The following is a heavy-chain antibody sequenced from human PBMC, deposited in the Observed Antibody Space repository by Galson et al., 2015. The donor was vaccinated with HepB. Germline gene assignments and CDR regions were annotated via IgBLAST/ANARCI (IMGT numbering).Heavy chain of an antibody. CDR1: GGTFSSYA. J-gene: IGHJ3*02. D-gene: IGHD3-22*01. Sequence: SVKVSCKASGGTFSSYAISWVRQAPGQGLEWMGGIIPIFGTANYAQKFQGRVTITADKSTSTAYMELSSLRSEDTAVYYCARDTYYYDSSGYEHAFDIWGQGTMVTVSS. V-gene: IGHV1-69*06. CDR2: IIPIFGTA. CDR3: ARDTYYYDSSGYEHAFDI.